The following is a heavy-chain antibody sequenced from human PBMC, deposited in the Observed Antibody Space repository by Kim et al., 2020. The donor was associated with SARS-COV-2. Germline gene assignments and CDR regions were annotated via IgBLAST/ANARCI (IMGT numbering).Heavy chain of an antibody. CDR3: ARDVTYYDGSGYDIRSFDP. V-gene: IGHV4-59*13. CDR1: GGSISSYS. Sequence: SETLSPTCTVSGGSISSYSWSWIRQPPGKGLEWIGYIYYSGRTNYNPSLKSRVTISVDTSKNRFSLKLSSVTAADTAVYYCARDVTYYDGSGYDIRSFDPWGQGKLVTVS. CDR2: IYYSGRT. D-gene: IGHD3-22*01. J-gene: IGHJ5*02.